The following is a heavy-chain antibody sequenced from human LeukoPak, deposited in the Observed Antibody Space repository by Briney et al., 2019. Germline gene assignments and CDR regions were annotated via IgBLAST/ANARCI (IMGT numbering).Heavy chain of an antibody. Sequence: GGSLRLSCAASGFTFDDYAIHWVRQAPGKGLEWVSGISWNSGSIGYADSVKGRFTISRDNAKNPLYLQMNSLRAEDTALYYCANWRNYYYGMDVWGQGTTVTVSS. J-gene: IGHJ6*02. V-gene: IGHV3-9*01. CDR1: GFTFDDYA. CDR2: ISWNSGSI. CDR3: ANWRNYYYGMDV.